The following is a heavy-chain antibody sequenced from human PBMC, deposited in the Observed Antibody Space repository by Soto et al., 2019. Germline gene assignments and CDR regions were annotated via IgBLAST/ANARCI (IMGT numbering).Heavy chain of an antibody. Sequence: QLQLQESGPGLLKSSETLSLTCTVSNGSISRSSYYWAWIRQPPGRGLEWIGSIFYSGGTYHNPSLKSRVTMSKDTFKDQFSLSLSSVTAADTAVYYCASQVVSSRHFDSWCQGALVTVSS. D-gene: IGHD2-15*01. J-gene: IGHJ4*02. CDR1: NGSISRSSYY. V-gene: IGHV4-39*01. CDR2: IFYSGGT. CDR3: ASQVVSSRHFDS.